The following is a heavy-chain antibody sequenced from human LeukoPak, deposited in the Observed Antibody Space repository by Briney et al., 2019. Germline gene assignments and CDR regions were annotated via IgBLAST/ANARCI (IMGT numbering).Heavy chain of an antibody. J-gene: IGHJ4*02. CDR3: AKDAIAGFRSIAAL. V-gene: IGHV3-30*02. D-gene: IGHD6-6*01. Sequence: GGSLRLSCAASGFTFSSYAMHWVRQAPGKGLEWVAFIRYDGSNKYYADSVKGRFTISRDNSKNTLYLQMNSLRAEDTAVYYCAKDAIAGFRSIAALWGQGTLVTVSS. CDR1: GFTFSSYA. CDR2: IRYDGSNK.